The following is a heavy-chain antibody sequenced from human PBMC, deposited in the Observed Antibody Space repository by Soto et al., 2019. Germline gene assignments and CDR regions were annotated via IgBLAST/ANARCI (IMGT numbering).Heavy chain of an antibody. CDR2: IYPSGRT. Sequence: QVQLQESGPGLVRPSETLSLTCTVSGGSIRNYYWAWIRQSAGKGLEWIGRIYPSGRTHYNPSLTGRVTMSIDTSKNQFSLRLTSVTAADTAPYYCARDYDVNTALDYWYFDLWGRGTLVTVSS. D-gene: IGHD5-18*01. CDR1: GGSIRNYY. V-gene: IGHV4-4*07. CDR3: ARDYDVNTALDYWYFDL. J-gene: IGHJ2*01.